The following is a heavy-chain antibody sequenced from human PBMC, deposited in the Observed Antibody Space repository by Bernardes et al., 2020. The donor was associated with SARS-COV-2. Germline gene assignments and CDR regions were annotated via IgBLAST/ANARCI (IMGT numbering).Heavy chain of an antibody. J-gene: IGHJ4*02. V-gene: IGHV3-74*01. CDR1: GLHFNSFW. CDR2: LNEDGTIT. CDR3: VTDLAGAWGS. D-gene: IGHD3-16*01. Sequence: GGSLRLSCVVSGLHFNSFWMHWVRHAPGRGLEWVSRLNEDGTITTYADSVRGRFTISRDNAKSTLYLQMYSLRAEDTATYYCVTDLAGAWGSWGQGTLVTVSS.